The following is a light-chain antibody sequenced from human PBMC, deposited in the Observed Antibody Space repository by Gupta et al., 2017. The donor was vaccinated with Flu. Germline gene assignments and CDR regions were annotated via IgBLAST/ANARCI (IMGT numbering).Light chain of an antibody. CDR3: QQSYSTPLLT. Sequence: RVTITCRASQSINNYLNWYQKKPGEAPKLLVYRASSLQGGVPSRFSGSGSGTDFTLTISSLQPEDCASYFCQQSYSTPLLTFGPGTKVDIK. J-gene: IGKJ3*01. CDR2: RAS. V-gene: IGKV1-39*01. CDR1: QSINNY.